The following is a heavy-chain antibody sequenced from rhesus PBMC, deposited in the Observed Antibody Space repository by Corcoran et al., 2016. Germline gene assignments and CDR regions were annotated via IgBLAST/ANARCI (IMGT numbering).Heavy chain of an antibody. V-gene: IGHV1S2*01. D-gene: IGHD6-25*01. Sequence: QVQLVQSGAEVKKPGSSVKVSCKASGYTFTDYYMHWVRQAPRQGLEWMGWINPYNGNTKYGQKFQGRVPMTRDTSTSTAYMELSSLRSEDTAVYYCARDGRAAAAGAFDYWGQGVLVTVSS. CDR2: INPYNGNT. J-gene: IGHJ4*01. CDR1: GYTFTDYY. CDR3: ARDGRAAAAGAFDY.